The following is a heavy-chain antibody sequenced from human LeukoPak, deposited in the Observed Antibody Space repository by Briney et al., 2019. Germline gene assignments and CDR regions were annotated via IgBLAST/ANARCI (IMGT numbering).Heavy chain of an antibody. CDR2: ISAENGNT. CDR1: GYTFTSYG. D-gene: IGHD2-2*01. J-gene: IGHJ6*02. CDR3: ARPTSIIPASNIYYYYYAMDV. V-gene: IGHV1-18*01. Sequence: ASVKVSCKASGYTFTSYGINWVRQAPGQGLEWMGWISAENGNTKYAQKLQGRVTMTTDTSTSTAYMELRSLRSDDTAVYYCARPTSIIPASNIYYYYYAMDVWGQGTTVTVSS.